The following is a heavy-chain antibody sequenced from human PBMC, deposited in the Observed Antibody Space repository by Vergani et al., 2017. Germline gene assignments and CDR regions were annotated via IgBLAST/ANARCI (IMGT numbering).Heavy chain of an antibody. CDR3: ARVVPGDNSGWEPFDY. V-gene: IGHV1-69*02. CDR1: GDIFNNYT. Sequence: QVHLEQSGTEVKKPGSSVKVSCKVSGDIFNNYTVTWVRQAPGQGLEWMGRIIPIIRLATSAQKFQDRVKITGDTSTNTVYMEMNNLRSEDTAVYYCARVVPGDNSGWEPFDYWGQGTLVTVSS. D-gene: IGHD6-19*01. CDR2: IIPIIRLA. J-gene: IGHJ4*02.